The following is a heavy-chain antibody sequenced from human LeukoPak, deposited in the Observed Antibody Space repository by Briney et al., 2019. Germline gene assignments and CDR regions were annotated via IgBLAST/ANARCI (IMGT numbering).Heavy chain of an antibody. CDR1: GFTFSSYW. V-gene: IGHV3-7*03. J-gene: IGHJ4*02. CDR3: AKDRFLRYSPDY. CDR2: IKEDGRQK. Sequence: GGSLRLSCAASGFTFSSYWMSWVRQAPGKGLEWVANIKEDGRQKYYVGSVKGRFTISRDNAKNSLYLQMNSLRAEDTAVYYCAKDRFLRYSPDYWGQGTLVTVSS. D-gene: IGHD6-13*01.